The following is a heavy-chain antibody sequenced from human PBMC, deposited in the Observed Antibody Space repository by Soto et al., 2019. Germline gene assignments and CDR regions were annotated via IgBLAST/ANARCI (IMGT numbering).Heavy chain of an antibody. CDR2: IYHSGST. J-gene: IGHJ6*02. D-gene: IGHD5-18*01. V-gene: IGHV4-4*02. CDR1: GGSISSSNW. Sequence: QVQLQESGPGLVKPSGTLSLTCAVSGGSISSSNWWSWVRQPPGKGLEWIGEIYHSGSTNYNPSLKSRVTISVDTSKNQFSLKLSSVTAADTDVYYCARDLPCSYGPYYYYGMDVWGQGTTVTVSS. CDR3: ARDLPCSYGPYYYYGMDV.